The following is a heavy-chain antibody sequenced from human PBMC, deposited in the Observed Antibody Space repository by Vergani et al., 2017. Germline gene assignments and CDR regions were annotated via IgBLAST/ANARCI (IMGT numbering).Heavy chain of an antibody. CDR2: LQFVGSNQ. D-gene: IGHD3-16*01. V-gene: IGHV3-30*02. J-gene: IGHJ4*02. Sequence: QVQLVESGGGVVQRGGSLRLSCATSGFTLSNYDMQWNRQGPVKGQDFVAFLQFVGSNQYYAHSVKGRFTLSRNFSKNALYLQMNSLITDDTATYYCAKHFRGWGIDYWGQGTQVIVSS. CDR3: AKHFRGWGIDY. CDR1: GFTLSNYD.